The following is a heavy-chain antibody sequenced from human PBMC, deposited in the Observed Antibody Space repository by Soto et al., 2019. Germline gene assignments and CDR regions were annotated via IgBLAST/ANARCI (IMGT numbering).Heavy chain of an antibody. CDR2: IFPSDSDT. J-gene: IGHJ5*02. CDR1: GYKFTSYW. D-gene: IGHD5-12*01. V-gene: IGHV5-51*01. Sequence: GESLKISCRTSGYKFTSYWIAWVRQMPGKGLEWMGIIFPSDSDTRYSPSFQGQVTISADRSTSTVFLQWASLKASDTAVYFCARKDKSGYFNWFDPWGQGTLVTV. CDR3: ARKDKSGYFNWFDP.